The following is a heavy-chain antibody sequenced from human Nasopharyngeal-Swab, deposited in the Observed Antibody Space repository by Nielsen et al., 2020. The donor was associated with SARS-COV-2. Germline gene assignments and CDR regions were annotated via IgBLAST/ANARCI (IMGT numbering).Heavy chain of an antibody. CDR3: ARRGNFGQRGNGFDI. CDR2: IYPGDSDT. D-gene: IGHD1-1*01. V-gene: IGHV5-51*01. J-gene: IGHJ3*02. Sequence: KVSCKGSGYSFTSYWIGWVRQMPGKGLEWMGIIYPGDSDTRYSPSFQGQVTISADKSISTAYLQLSSLKASDTAMYYCARRGNFGQRGNGFDIWGQGTLVSLSS. CDR1: GYSFTSYW.